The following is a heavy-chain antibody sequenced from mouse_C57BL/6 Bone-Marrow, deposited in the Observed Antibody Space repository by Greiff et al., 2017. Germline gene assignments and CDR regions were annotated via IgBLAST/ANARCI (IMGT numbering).Heavy chain of an antibody. V-gene: IGHV14-4*01. CDR3: TSITTVPFDY. Sequence: VQLQQSGAELVRPGASVKLSCTASGFNIKDDYMHWVKQRPEQGLEWIGWIDPENGDTEYASKFQGKATITADTSSNTAYLQLRSLTSEDTAVYYCTSITTVPFDYWGQGTTLTVSS. D-gene: IGHD1-1*01. CDR2: IDPENGDT. J-gene: IGHJ2*01. CDR1: GFNIKDDY.